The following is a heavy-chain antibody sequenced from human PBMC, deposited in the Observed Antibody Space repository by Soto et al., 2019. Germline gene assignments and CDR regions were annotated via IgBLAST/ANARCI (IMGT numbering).Heavy chain of an antibody. CDR1: GFPFSRCA. Sequence: QVQLVESGGGVVQPGTSLRLSCAASGFPFSRCAMHWVRQAPGKGLEWVAVIIYDGSDKYYADSVQGRFTISRDNSKNTLYLQMNSLRPEDTAVYYCAAELGNSGYDGHDHWGQGTLVTVSS. D-gene: IGHD5-12*01. CDR3: AAELGNSGYDGHDH. J-gene: IGHJ4*02. CDR2: IIYDGSDK. V-gene: IGHV3-30-3*01.